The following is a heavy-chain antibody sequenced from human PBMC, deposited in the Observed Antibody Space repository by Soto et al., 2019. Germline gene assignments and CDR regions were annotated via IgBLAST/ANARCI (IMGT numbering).Heavy chain of an antibody. D-gene: IGHD3-22*01. CDR3: ATSYDSRYLLGY. Sequence: SETLSLTCTVSGGSISSYYWSWIRQPPGKGLEWIGYIYYSGSTNYNPSLKSRVTISLDTSKNQFSLTLTSVTAADTAVYYCATSYDSRYLLGYWAQGTSVTGSS. CDR1: GGSISSYY. J-gene: IGHJ4*01. CDR2: IYYSGST. V-gene: IGHV4-59*08.